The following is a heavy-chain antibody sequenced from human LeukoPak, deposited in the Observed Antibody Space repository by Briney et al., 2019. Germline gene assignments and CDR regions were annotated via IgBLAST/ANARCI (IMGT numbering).Heavy chain of an antibody. J-gene: IGHJ3*02. CDR2: ISSSGSTI. V-gene: IGHV3-48*03. CDR1: GFTFSSYE. CDR3: ARDPRYCGGDCYSEAFDI. Sequence: AGGSLRLSCAASGFTFSSYEMNWVRQAPGTGLEWVSYISSSGSTIYYADSVKGRFTISRDNAKNSLYLQMNSLRAEDTAVYYCARDPRYCGGDCYSEAFDIWGQGTVVTVSS. D-gene: IGHD2-21*02.